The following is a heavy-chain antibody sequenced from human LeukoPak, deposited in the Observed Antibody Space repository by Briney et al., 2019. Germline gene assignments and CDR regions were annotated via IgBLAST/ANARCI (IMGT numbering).Heavy chain of an antibody. J-gene: IGHJ5*02. V-gene: IGHV1-2*02. Sequence: ASVKVSCKASGYTFTGYYMHWVRQAPGQGLEWMGWINPNSGGTNYAQKFQGRVTMTRDTSISTAYMELSRLRSDDTAVYYCARDGVVVPAATHGYNWFDPWGQGTLVTVSS. CDR1: GYTFTGYY. D-gene: IGHD2-2*01. CDR3: ARDGVVVPAATHGYNWFDP. CDR2: INPNSGGT.